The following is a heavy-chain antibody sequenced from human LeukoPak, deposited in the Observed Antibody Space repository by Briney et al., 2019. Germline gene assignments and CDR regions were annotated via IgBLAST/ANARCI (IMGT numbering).Heavy chain of an antibody. CDR3: AKGYCSSTSCYFEAFDI. CDR2: ISWNSGSI. J-gene: IGHJ3*02. D-gene: IGHD2-2*01. V-gene: IGHV3-9*03. CDR1: GFTFDDYA. Sequence: GRSLRLSCAASGFTFDDYAMHWVRQAPGKGLEWVSGISWNSGSIGYADSVKGRFTISRDNAKNSLYLQMNSLRAEDMALYYCAKGYCSSTSCYFEAFDIWGQGTMVTVSS.